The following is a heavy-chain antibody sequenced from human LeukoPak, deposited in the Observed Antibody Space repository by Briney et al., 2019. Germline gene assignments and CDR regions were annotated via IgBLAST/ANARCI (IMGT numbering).Heavy chain of an antibody. V-gene: IGHV3-30*03. CDR1: GFTFSSYG. CDR2: ISYDGSNK. Sequence: PGRSLRLSCAASGFTFSSYGMHWVRQAPGKGLEWVAVISYDGSNKYYADSVKGRFTISRDNSKNTLYLQMNSLRAEDTALYYCARDAGRREDIWGQGTMVTVSS. J-gene: IGHJ3*02. D-gene: IGHD1-1*01. CDR3: ARDAGRREDI.